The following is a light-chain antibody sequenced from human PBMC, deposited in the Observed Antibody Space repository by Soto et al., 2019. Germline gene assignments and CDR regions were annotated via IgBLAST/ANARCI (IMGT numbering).Light chain of an antibody. CDR2: DAS. J-gene: IGKJ1*01. Sequence: ELVLTQSPGPLSLSPGEDATLSCRASQSVDSNYLAWYQQKPGQAHRLLIYDASNRATGIQARFSGSGSGTDFTLTIRSLEPEDFAVYYCKQRSNWPWTFGQGTKVDIK. CDR3: KQRSNWPWT. CDR1: QSVDSNY. V-gene: IGKV3-11*01.